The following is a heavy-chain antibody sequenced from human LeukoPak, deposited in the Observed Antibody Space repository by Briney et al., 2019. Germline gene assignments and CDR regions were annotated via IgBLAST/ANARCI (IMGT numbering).Heavy chain of an antibody. Sequence: SETLSLTCTVSGRSISRYYWSWLRHPPGKGVEGIGYIYYSRSTTCNTSLISRVTISLDTSKNQYSLKLSSVTVADRAVYYCAGAVVITSAEYFQYWGQGTLVTVSS. CDR2: IYYSRST. J-gene: IGHJ1*01. V-gene: IGHV4-59*01. CDR1: GRSISRYY. D-gene: IGHD3-22*01. CDR3: AGAVVITSAEYFQY.